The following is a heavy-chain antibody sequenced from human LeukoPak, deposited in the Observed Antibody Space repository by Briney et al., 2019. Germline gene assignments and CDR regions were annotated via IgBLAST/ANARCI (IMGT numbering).Heavy chain of an antibody. Sequence: SETLSLTCTVSGGSISSYYWSWIRQPPGKGLEWIGYIYYSGSTNYNPPLKSRVTISVDTSKNQFSLKLSSVTAADTAVYYCARVRGDYGGPFDYWGQGTLVTVSS. CDR3: ARVRGDYGGPFDY. CDR2: IYYSGST. CDR1: GGSISSYY. V-gene: IGHV4-59*01. J-gene: IGHJ4*02. D-gene: IGHD4-23*01.